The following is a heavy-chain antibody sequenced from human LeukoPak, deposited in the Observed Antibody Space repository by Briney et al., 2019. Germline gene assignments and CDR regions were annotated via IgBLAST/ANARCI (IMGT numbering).Heavy chain of an antibody. CDR3: ARSMTTVTTPQTPDY. CDR2: INPNSGGT. J-gene: IGHJ4*02. V-gene: IGHV1-2*02. Sequence: GASVKVSCKASGYTFTGYYMHWVRQAPGQGLEWMGWINPNSGGTNYAQKFQGRVTMTRDTSISTAYMELSRLRSDDTAVYYCARSMTTVTTPQTPDYWGQGTLVTVSS. CDR1: GYTFTGYY. D-gene: IGHD4-17*01.